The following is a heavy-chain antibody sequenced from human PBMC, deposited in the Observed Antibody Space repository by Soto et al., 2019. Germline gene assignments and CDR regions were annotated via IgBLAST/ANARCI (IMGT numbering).Heavy chain of an antibody. D-gene: IGHD1-1*01. Sequence: SETLSLTCTVSGGSISSGDYYWSWIRQPPGKGLEWIGYVFYTGSAYYYNPSLKSRVTISVDTSKNQFSLKLSSVTAADTAVYYCARDSVRLGPAFDYWGQGTLVTVSS. J-gene: IGHJ4*02. V-gene: IGHV4-30-4*01. CDR3: ARDSVRLGPAFDY. CDR2: VFYTGSAY. CDR1: GGSISSGDYY.